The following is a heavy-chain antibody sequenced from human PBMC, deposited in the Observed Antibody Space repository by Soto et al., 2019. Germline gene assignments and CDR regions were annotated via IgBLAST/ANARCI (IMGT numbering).Heavy chain of an antibody. CDR1: GFTFSSYW. J-gene: IGHJ4*02. Sequence: GGSLSLACAASGFTFSSYWMHWVRQAPGKGLVWVSRINSDGSSTSYADSVKGRFTISRDNAKNTLYLQMNSLRAEDTAVYYCARDPSSDYYDSSVHYFDYWGQGTLVTVSS. CDR2: INSDGSST. D-gene: IGHD3-22*01. V-gene: IGHV3-74*01. CDR3: ARDPSSDYYDSSVHYFDY.